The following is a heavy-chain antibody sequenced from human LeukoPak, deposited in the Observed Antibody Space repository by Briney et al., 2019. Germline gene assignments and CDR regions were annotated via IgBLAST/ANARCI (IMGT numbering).Heavy chain of an antibody. J-gene: IGHJ4*02. CDR1: GFTFSSYW. CDR2: IKQEGSRI. Sequence: PGGSLRLSCAASGFTFSSYWMSWVRQAPGEGLECVARIKQEGSRINYLDSVEGRFTISRDNAKNSLYLQMNSLRAEDTAVYYCARQTVTGATYFDYWGQGALVTVSS. V-gene: IGHV3-7*03. CDR3: ARQTVTGATYFDY. D-gene: IGHD1-26*01.